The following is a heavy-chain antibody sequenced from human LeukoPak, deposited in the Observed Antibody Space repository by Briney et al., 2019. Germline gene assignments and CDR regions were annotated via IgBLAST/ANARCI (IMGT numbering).Heavy chain of an antibody. D-gene: IGHD3-10*01. CDR2: ISGSGGST. J-gene: IGHJ4*02. Sequence: GGSLRLSCAASGFTFSSYAMSWVRQAPGKGLEWVSAISGSGGSTYYADSVKGRFTISRDNAKNTLYLQMNSLRAEDTAVYYCARGGFLGDSGSYSDYWGQGTLVTVSS. CDR3: ARGGFLGDSGSYSDY. CDR1: GFTFSSYA. V-gene: IGHV3-23*01.